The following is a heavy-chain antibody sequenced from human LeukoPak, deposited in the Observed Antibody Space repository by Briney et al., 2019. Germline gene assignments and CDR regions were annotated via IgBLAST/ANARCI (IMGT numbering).Heavy chain of an antibody. J-gene: IGHJ5*02. CDR1: GGTFSSYA. CDR2: IIPIFGTA. V-gene: IGHV1-69*13. CDR3: AGVASVAATADHVSWFDP. D-gene: IGHD2-15*01. Sequence: SVKVSCKASGGTFSSYAISWVRQAPGQGLEWMGGIIPIFGTANYAQKFQGRVTITADESTSTVYMELSSLRSEDTAVYYCAGVASVAATADHVSWFDPWGQGTLVTVSS.